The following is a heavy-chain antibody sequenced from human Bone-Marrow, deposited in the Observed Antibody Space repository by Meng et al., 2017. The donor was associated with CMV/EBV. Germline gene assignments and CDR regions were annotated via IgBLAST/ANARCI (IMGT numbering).Heavy chain of an antibody. V-gene: IGHV1-18*01. CDR1: GYTFTKYG. Sequence: ASVKVSCKASGYTFTKYGINWVRQAPGQGLEWMGWISAYNGNTSNAQKFQGRVTMTTDTYMSIAYMELRSLRSDDTAVYYCARSIGSRYPHYGLDVWGQGTTVTVYS. CDR2: ISAYNGNT. CDR3: ARSIGSRYPHYGLDV. J-gene: IGHJ6*02. D-gene: IGHD6-6*01.